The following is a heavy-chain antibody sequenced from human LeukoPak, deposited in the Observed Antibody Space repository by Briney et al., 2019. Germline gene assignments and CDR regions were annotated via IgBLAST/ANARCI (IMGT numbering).Heavy chain of an antibody. V-gene: IGHV3-48*01. CDR2: ISSSSSTI. CDR1: GFTFSSYS. Sequence: QTGGSLRLSCAASGFTFSSYSMNWVRQAPGKGLEWVSYISSSSSTIYYADSVKGRFTISRDNAKNSLYLQMNSLRAEDTAVYYCARVEYYYDSSGYYYFDYWGQGTLVTVSS. CDR3: ARVEYYYDSSGYYYFDY. D-gene: IGHD3-22*01. J-gene: IGHJ4*02.